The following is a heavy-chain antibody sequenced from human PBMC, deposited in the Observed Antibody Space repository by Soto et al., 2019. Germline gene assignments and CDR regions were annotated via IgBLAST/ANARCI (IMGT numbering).Heavy chain of an antibody. CDR3: ASLQVVWNGHETPYYVYGMDV. CDR2: IYYTGVT. Sequence: QEQLQESGPGLVKPSETLSLTCSVSGGPIRSSTYYWGWIRQPPGKGLQWIGTIYYTGVTLYTPSLQRLVTVSLDTPNNLFSLILRSVTSADSAVYYCASLQVVWNGHETPYYVYGMDVWGPRTGVTFSS. V-gene: IGHV4-39*01. CDR1: GGPIRSSTYY. D-gene: IGHD3-16*01. J-gene: IGHJ6*02.